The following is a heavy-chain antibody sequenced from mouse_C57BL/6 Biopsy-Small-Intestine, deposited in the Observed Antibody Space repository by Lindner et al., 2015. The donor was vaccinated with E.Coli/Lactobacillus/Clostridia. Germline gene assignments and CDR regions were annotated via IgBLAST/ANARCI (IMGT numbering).Heavy chain of an antibody. D-gene: IGHD6-5*01. Sequence: SVKVSCKASGYSFTKYAIHWVRQAPGQRLEWMGWINTGNGNTRYSQKFQARVTITADTSASTVYMELSSLRSEDTALYYCVKGGRPLFDYWGQGTLVTVST. V-gene: IGHV1-66*01. CDR3: VKGGRPLFDY. J-gene: IGHJ4*01. CDR1: GYSFTKYA. CDR2: INTGNGNT.